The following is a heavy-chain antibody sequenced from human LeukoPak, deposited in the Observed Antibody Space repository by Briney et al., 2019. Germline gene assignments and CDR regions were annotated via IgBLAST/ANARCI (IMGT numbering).Heavy chain of an antibody. CDR1: GGSISSYY. CDR3: ARVSASRYYDSSGYYYDY. Sequence: PSETLSLTCTVSGGSISSYYWSWIRQPPGKGLEWIGYIYYSGSTNYNPSLKSRVTISVDTSKNQFSLKLSSVTAADTAVYYCARVSASRYYDSSGYYYDYWGQGTLVTVSS. CDR2: IYYSGST. J-gene: IGHJ4*02. V-gene: IGHV4-59*01. D-gene: IGHD3-22*01.